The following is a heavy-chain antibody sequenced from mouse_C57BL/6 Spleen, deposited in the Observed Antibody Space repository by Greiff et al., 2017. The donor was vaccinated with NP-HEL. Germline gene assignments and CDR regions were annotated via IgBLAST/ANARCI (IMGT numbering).Heavy chain of an antibody. D-gene: IGHD2-1*01. CDR1: GFTFSSYA. CDR2: ISDGGSYT. J-gene: IGHJ3*01. V-gene: IGHV5-4*01. Sequence: VKLVESGGGLVKPGGSLKLSCAASGFTFSSYAMSWVRQTPEKRLEWVATISDGGSYTYYPDNVKGRFTISRDNAKNNLYLQMSHLKSEDTAMYYCAREGNYMAWFAYWGQGTLVTVSA. CDR3: AREGNYMAWFAY.